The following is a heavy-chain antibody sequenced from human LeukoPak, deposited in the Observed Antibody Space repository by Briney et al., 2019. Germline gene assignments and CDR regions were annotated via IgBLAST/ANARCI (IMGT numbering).Heavy chain of an antibody. CDR2: IDPSDSYT. CDR1: GYSFTSYW. Sequence: GESPRISFQGSGYSFTSYWISWVRPMPGKGLEWMGTIDPSDSYTNYSPSFQGHVTISADKSISTAYLQWSSLKASDTAMYYCARHSSPHGASSVWGQGTLVTVSS. D-gene: IGHD4-23*01. CDR3: ARHSSPHGASSV. J-gene: IGHJ4*02. V-gene: IGHV5-10-1*01.